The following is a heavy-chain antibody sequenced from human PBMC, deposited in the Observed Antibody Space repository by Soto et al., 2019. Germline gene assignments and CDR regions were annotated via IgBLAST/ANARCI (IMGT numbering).Heavy chain of an antibody. J-gene: IGHJ6*02. CDR1: GDNFSTFG. V-gene: IGHV1-69*18. D-gene: IGHD3-10*01. CDR2: IIPIFGTT. Sequence: QVQLLQSGAGVRRPGSSVRVSCKSSGDNFSTFGMSWVRQAPGQGLEWMGRIIPIFGTTNYAQKFQGRITITADESTATATMELSSLRSDDTAVYYCARDPAMIRGPNALDVWGQGTTVSVFS. CDR3: ARDPAMIRGPNALDV.